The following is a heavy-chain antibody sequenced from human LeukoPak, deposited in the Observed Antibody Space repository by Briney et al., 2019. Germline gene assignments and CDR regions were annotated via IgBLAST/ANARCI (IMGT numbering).Heavy chain of an antibody. V-gene: IGHV3-53*04. CDR3: ARGGSSWYAVWFDP. CDR1: GFTVSSNH. J-gene: IGHJ5*02. Sequence: GGSLRLSCAASGFTVSSNHLSWVRQAPEKGLEWVSVIYSGGGTFYADSVKGRFTISRHNSRNTLYLQMNSLRAEDTAVYYCARGGSSWYAVWFDPWGQGTLVTVSS. CDR2: IYSGGGT. D-gene: IGHD6-13*01.